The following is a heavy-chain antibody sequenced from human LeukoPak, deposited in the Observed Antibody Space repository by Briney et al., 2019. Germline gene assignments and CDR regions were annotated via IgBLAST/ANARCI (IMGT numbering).Heavy chain of an antibody. D-gene: IGHD3-10*01. CDR2: ISGSGGST. J-gene: IGHJ4*02. V-gene: IGHV3-23*01. CDR3: AKDVLLWFGESDY. CDR1: GFTFSSYA. Sequence: PGGSLRLSCAASGFTFSSYAMSWVRQAPGKGLEWVSAISGSGGSTYYADPVKGRFTISRDNSKNTLYLQMNSLRAADTAVYYCAKDVLLWFGESDYWGQGTLVTVSS.